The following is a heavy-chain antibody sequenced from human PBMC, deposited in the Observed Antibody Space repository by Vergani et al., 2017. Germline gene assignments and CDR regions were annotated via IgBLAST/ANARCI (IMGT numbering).Heavy chain of an antibody. J-gene: IGHJ6*02. CDR3: AREVDIVATIPYYYYYGMDV. V-gene: IGHV1-2*02. Sequence: QVQLVQSGAEVKKPGASVKVSCKASGYTFTGYYMHWVRQAPGQGLEWMGWINPNSGGTNYAQKFQGRVTMTRDTSISTAYMELSRLRSDDTAVYYCAREVDIVATIPYYYYYGMDVWGQGTTVTVSS. D-gene: IGHD5-12*01. CDR1: GYTFTGYY. CDR2: INPNSGGT.